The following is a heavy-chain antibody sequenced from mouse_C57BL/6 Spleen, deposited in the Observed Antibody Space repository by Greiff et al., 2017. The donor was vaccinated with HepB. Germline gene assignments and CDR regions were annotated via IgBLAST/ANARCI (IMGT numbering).Heavy chain of an antibody. CDR1: GYTFTDYY. D-gene: IGHD2-3*01. CDR2: IYPGSGNT. V-gene: IGHV1-76*01. J-gene: IGHJ4*01. CDR3: AREGWSPYAMDY. Sequence: QVQLQQSGAELVRPGASVKLSCKASGYTFTDYYINWVKQRPGQGLEWIARIYPGSGNTYYNEKFKGKATLTAEKSSSTAYMQLSSLTSEDSAVYFCAREGWSPYAMDYWGQGTSVTVSS.